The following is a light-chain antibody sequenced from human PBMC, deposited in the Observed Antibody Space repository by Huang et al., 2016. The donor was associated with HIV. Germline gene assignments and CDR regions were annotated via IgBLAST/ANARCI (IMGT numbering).Light chain of an antibody. CDR3: QQYYSTPHT. CDR1: QSLLFSSDNRNY. V-gene: IGKV4-1*01. J-gene: IGKJ1*01. CDR2: WAA. Sequence: DVVMTQSPDSLAVSLGERATINCKSTQSLLFSSDNRNYLAWYQQKPGQPPKLVLYWAATRESGVPDRFSGSGSGADFTLTISSLQAEDVAVYYCQQYYSTPHTFGQGTKVEIK.